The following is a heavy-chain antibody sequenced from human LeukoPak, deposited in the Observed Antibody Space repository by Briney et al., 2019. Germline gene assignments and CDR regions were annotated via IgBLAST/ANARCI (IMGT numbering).Heavy chain of an antibody. D-gene: IGHD3-3*01. CDR2: ISWDGGST. J-gene: IGHJ3*02. CDR3: AKGPLSSGDFWSGYTSEDAFDI. CDR1: GFTFDDYT. Sequence: PGGSLRLSCAASGFTFDDYTMHWVRQAPGKGLEWVSLISWDGGSTYYADSVKGRFTISRDNSKNSLYLQINSLRTEDTALYYCAKGPLSSGDFWSGYTSEDAFDIWGQGTMVTVSS. V-gene: IGHV3-43*01.